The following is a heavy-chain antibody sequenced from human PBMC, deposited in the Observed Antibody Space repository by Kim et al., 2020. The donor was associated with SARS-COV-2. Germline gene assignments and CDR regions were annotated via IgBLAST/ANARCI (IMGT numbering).Heavy chain of an antibody. V-gene: IGHV5-51*01. Sequence: YSPSFPGPVTMSADKSTTTAYLQWSSLKASDTAMYYCARSAGPYDYYFDYWGQGTLVTVSS. J-gene: IGHJ4*02. CDR3: ARSAGPYDYYFDY. D-gene: IGHD3-16*01.